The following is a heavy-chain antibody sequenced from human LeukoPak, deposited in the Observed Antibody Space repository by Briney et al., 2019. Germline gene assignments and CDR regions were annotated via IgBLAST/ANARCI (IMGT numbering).Heavy chain of an antibody. J-gene: IGHJ4*02. Sequence: GGSLRLSSAASGFIASSNYMSWGRQAPGKGLWWVSLMYSAGSTYYADSVRGRFTISRDSSKNTVSLQMNSLRVEDTAVYYCASGGTGARKYYSDPFHYWGQGTLVTVSS. D-gene: IGHD3-10*01. CDR2: MYSAGST. CDR1: GFIASSNY. CDR3: ASGGTGARKYYSDPFHY. V-gene: IGHV3-53*01.